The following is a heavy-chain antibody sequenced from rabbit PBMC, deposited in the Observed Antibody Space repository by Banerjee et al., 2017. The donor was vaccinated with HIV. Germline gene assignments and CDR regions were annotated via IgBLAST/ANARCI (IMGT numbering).Heavy chain of an antibody. Sequence: QSLEESGGDLVKPGASLTLTCTASGFSFSSTYNMCWVRQAPGKGLEWTGCINAGSGIPYYASWAKGRFTISKTSSTTVTLQMTSLTAADTATYFCTRDYGVGIAENFNLWGPGTLVTVS. D-gene: IGHD2-1*01. CDR1: GFSFSSTYN. J-gene: IGHJ4*01. V-gene: IGHV1S40*01. CDR2: INAGSGIP. CDR3: TRDYGVGIAENFNL.